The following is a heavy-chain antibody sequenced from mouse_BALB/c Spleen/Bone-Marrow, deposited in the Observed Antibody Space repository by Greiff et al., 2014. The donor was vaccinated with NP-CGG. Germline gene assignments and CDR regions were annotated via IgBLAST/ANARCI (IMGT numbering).Heavy chain of an antibody. CDR1: GYSITSGFA. CDR2: ISSSGRT. V-gene: IGHV3-2*02. J-gene: IGHJ2*01. Sequence: VQLQQSGPGLVKPSQSLSLTCTVSGYSITSGFAWNWIRQFPGNNLEWMGYISSSGRTSYHPSLKGRISITRDTSKNQFFLQLNSVTTEDTATYYCAGSGNFFDYWGQGTTLTVSS. D-gene: IGHD1-3*01. CDR3: AGSGNFFDY.